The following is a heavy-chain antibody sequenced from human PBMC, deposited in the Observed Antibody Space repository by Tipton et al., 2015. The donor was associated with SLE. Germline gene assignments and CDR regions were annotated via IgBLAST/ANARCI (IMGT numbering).Heavy chain of an antibody. CDR3: ARVGSTALDY. Sequence: SLRLSCAASGFTFSSYSMNWVRQAPGKGLEWVSYISSSGSTIYYADSVKGRFTISRDNAKNSLYLQMNSLRAEDTAVYYCARVGSTALDYWGQGTLVTVSS. CDR1: GFTFSSYS. D-gene: IGHD4-17*01. J-gene: IGHJ4*02. CDR2: ISSSGSTI. V-gene: IGHV3-48*04.